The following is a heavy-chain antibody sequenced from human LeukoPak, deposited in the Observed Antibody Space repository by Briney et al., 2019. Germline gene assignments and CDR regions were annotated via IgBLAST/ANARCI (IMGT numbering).Heavy chain of an antibody. Sequence: GGSLRLSCAASGFTFSTYGMHWVRQAPGKGLEWLAVISHDGSNKHYADSVKGRITISRDNSMNTLYLQMNSLTAEDTAVYYCAKVRWGSDNALDSWGQGTLVTVSS. CDR1: GFTFSTYG. D-gene: IGHD3-16*01. V-gene: IGHV3-33*05. CDR3: AKVRWGSDNALDS. J-gene: IGHJ4*02. CDR2: ISHDGSNK.